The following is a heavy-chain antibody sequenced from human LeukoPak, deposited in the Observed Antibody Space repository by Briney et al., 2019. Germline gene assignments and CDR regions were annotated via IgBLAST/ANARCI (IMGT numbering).Heavy chain of an antibody. V-gene: IGHV4-34*01. Sequence: SETLSLTCAVYGGSFSGYYWSWIRQPPGKGLEWIGEINHSGSTNYNPSLKSRVTISVDTSKNQFSLKLSSVTAADTAVYYCAREGLVLGKVIAAAGTRSSKPIDYWGQGTLVTVSS. CDR3: AREGLVLGKVIAAAGTRSSKPIDY. D-gene: IGHD6-13*01. CDR1: GGSFSGYY. CDR2: INHSGST. J-gene: IGHJ4*02.